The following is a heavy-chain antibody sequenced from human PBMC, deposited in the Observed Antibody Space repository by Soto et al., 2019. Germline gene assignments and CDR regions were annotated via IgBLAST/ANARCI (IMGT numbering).Heavy chain of an antibody. D-gene: IGHD6-19*01. Sequence: EVQLVESGGGLVQPGRSLRLSCAASGFTFDDYAMHWVRQAPGKGLEWVSGISWNSGSIGYADSVKGRFTISRDNAKNSLYLEMNSLRAEDTALSYCAKDMTSQWLATGGWFDPWGQGTLVTVSS. CDR1: GFTFDDYA. V-gene: IGHV3-9*01. J-gene: IGHJ5*02. CDR2: ISWNSGSI. CDR3: AKDMTSQWLATGGWFDP.